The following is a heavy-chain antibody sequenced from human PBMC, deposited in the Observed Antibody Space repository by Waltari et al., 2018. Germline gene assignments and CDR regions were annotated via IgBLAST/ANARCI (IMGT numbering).Heavy chain of an antibody. CDR2: ISHDGSTK. Sequence: QVQVVASGGGVVQPGRSLSLSCPHFGFPFNKYGIHWVRQTPGKGLEWVAVISHDGSTKHYADSVKGRFTISTDNSKNTLYLQMDSLRPEDTAVYFCAKAGGINWNPLDPWGQGALVTVSS. V-gene: IGHV3-30*18. CDR1: GFPFNKYG. D-gene: IGHD1-20*01. CDR3: AKAGGINWNPLDP. J-gene: IGHJ5*02.